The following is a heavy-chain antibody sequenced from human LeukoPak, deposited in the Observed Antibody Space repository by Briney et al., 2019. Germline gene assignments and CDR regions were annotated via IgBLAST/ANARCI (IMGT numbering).Heavy chain of an antibody. V-gene: IGHV3-9*01. CDR2: ISWNSGNI. CDR3: ATLNGDSAFGDY. J-gene: IGHJ4*01. Sequence: PGRSLRLSCAASGFSLGDYAFHWVRQAPGKGLEWDSGISWNSGNIGYADSVKGRFTVSRDNAKNSLYLQMNSLRTEDTALYYCATLNGDSAFGDYWGHGTLVTVSS. D-gene: IGHD4-17*01. CDR1: GFSLGDYA.